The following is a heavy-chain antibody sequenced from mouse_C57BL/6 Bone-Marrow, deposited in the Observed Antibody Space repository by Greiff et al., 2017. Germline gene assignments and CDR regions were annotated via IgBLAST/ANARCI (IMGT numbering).Heavy chain of an antibody. CDR3: ANWYFDV. CDR1: GYTFTDYY. J-gene: IGHJ1*03. CDR2: IYPGSGNT. V-gene: IGHV1-76*01. Sequence: VMLVESGAELVRPGASVKLSCKASGYTFTDYYINWVKQRPGQGLEWIARIYPGSGNTYYNEKFKGKATLTAEKSSSTAYMQLSSLTSEDSAVYFCANWYFDVWGTGTTVTVSS.